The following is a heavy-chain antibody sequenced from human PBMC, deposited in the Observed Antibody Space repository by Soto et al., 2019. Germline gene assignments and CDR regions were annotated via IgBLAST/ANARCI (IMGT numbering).Heavy chain of an antibody. CDR3: ARLISYGRPFPKYYCYVKDV. CDR2: IYPGDSDT. D-gene: IGHD5-18*01. CDR1: GYSFTSYW. V-gene: IGHV5-51*01. J-gene: IGHJ6*02. Sequence: WESLKISCKGSGYSFTSYWIGWVRQMPGKGLEWMGIIYPGDSDTRYSPSFQGQVTISADKSISTAYLQWSSLKASDTAMYYCARLISYGRPFPKYYCYVKDVWGQGTTVTVSS.